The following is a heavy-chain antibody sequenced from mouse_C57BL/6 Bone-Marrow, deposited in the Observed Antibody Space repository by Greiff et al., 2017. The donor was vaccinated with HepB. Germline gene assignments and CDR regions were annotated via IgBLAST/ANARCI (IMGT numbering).Heavy chain of an antibody. CDR2: IYPRSGNT. V-gene: IGHV1-81*01. J-gene: IGHJ3*01. CDR3: GRGRWLLYAFAY. D-gene: IGHD2-3*01. CDR1: GYTFTSYG. Sequence: VQLQQSGAELARPGASVKLSCKASGYTFTSYGISWVKQRTGQGLEWIGEIYPRSGNTYYNEKFKGKATLTADKSSSTAYMELRSLTSEDSAVYFCGRGRWLLYAFAYWGQGTLVTVAA.